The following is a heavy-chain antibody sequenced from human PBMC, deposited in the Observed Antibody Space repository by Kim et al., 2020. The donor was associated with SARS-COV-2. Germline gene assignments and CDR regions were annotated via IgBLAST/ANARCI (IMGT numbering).Heavy chain of an antibody. V-gene: IGHV4-59*01. CDR2: IYYSGNT. D-gene: IGHD6-19*01. J-gene: IGHJ4*02. Sequence: SETLSLTCTVSGGSISSYYWSWIRQPPGKGLEWIGYIYYSGNTNYNPSLKSRVTISVDTSKNQFSLKLSSVTAADTAVYYCARESEGYSSGWFIDYWGQG. CDR1: GGSISSYY. CDR3: ARESEGYSSGWFIDY.